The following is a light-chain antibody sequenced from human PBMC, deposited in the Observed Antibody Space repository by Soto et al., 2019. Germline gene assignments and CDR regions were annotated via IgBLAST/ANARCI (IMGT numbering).Light chain of an antibody. CDR2: GIS. J-gene: IGKJ5*01. Sequence: EIVMTQSPATVSVSQGERATLSWRASQSVNSNYLAWYQQKPGQAPRLLIYGISKRATDIPDRFSGSVSGTEFTLTISSLQPEDFVVYYCQQYGYSPITFGQGTRLEIK. CDR1: QSVNSNY. CDR3: QQYGYSPIT. V-gene: IGKV3-20*01.